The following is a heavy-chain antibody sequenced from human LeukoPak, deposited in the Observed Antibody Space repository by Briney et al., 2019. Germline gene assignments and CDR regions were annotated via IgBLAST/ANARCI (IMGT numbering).Heavy chain of an antibody. CDR3: AKSVVPVADYYYGMDV. CDR2: ISGSGGST. J-gene: IGHJ6*02. CDR1: GFTFSSYA. D-gene: IGHD2-2*01. Sequence: GGSLRLSCAASGFTFSSYAMSWVRQAPGKGLEWVSAISGSGGSTYYADSVKGRFTISRDNSKNTLYLQMNSLRAEDTAVYYCAKSVVPVADYYYGMDVWGQGTTVTVSS. V-gene: IGHV3-23*01.